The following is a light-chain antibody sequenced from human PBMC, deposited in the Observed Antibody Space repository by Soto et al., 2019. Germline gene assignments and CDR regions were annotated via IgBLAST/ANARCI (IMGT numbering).Light chain of an antibody. V-gene: IGKV2-28*01. CDR3: MQALQTKT. Sequence: DIVMTQSPLSRPVTPVEPASISFRSIQSLLHSNGYNYLDWYLQKPGQSPQLLIYLGSNRASGVPDRFSGSGSGTDFTLKISRVEAEDVGVYYCMQALQTKTFGQGTKVDIK. CDR1: QSLLHSNGYNY. CDR2: LGS. J-gene: IGKJ1*01.